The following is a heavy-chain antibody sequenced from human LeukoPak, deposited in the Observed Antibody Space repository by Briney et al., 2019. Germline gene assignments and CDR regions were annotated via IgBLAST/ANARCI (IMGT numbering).Heavy chain of an antibody. CDR3: ARGPYYDCWSGYDIRY. D-gene: IGHD3-3*01. V-gene: IGHV1-69*13. CDR2: IIPIFGTA. J-gene: IGHJ4*02. CDR1: GGTFSSYA. Sequence: PVKVSCKASGGTFSSYAISWVRQAPGQGLEWMGGIIPIFGTANYAQKFQGRVTITADESTSTAYMELSSLRSEDTAVYYCARGPYYDCWSGYDIRYWGQGTLVTVSS.